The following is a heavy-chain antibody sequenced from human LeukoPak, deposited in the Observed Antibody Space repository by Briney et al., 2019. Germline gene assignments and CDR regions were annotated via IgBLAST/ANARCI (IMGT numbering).Heavy chain of an antibody. Sequence: GGSLRLSCAASGFTVSSNFMNWVRQAPGKGLEWVSFISNNGDTITYVDSVKGRFTISRDNAKNSLYLQMNSLRAEDTAVYYCARWYCSSTNCQSYYYGMDVWGQGTTVTVSS. CDR3: ARWYCSSTNCQSYYYGMDV. D-gene: IGHD2-2*01. V-gene: IGHV3-48*04. J-gene: IGHJ6*02. CDR1: GFTVSSNF. CDR2: ISNNGDTI.